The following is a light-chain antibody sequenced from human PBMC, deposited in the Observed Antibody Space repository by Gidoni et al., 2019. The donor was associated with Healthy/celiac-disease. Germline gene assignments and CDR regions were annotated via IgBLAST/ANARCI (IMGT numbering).Light chain of an antibody. CDR1: QSVRSY. CDR2: DAS. V-gene: IGKV3-11*01. CDR3: QQRSNWPPS. J-gene: IGKJ3*01. Sequence: EIVWTQSPATLSLSPGERATLSCRASQSVRSYLAWYNQKPGQAPRLLIYDASNRATGITARCSGSGSGTDFTLTIRSLEPEDFAVYYCQQRSNWPPSFXPXTKVDIK.